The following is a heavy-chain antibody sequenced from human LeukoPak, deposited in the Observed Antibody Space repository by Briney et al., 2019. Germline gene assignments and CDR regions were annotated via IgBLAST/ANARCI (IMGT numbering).Heavy chain of an antibody. J-gene: IGHJ1*01. CDR3: ARVRADYGDGGGY. V-gene: IGHV1-18*01. D-gene: IGHD4-17*01. CDR2: ITVHNAKT. Sequence: ASVKVSCKASGYSFTSYGISWVRQAPGQGLEWMGRITVHNAKTIYAQKFQGRFIMTTDTSTNTAYMELRSLTSDDTAVYYCARVRADYGDGGGYRGQGTLVTVSS. CDR1: GYSFTSYG.